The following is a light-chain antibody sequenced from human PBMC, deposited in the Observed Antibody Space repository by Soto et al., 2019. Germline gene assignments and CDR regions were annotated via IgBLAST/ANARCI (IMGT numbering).Light chain of an antibody. Sequence: EIVLTQSPGTLSLSPGEIATLSFSASQTIVSSHLAWYQQKPGQAPRLLIYGASSRATGIPDRFSGSGSGTDFTLTISRLEPEDFAVYYCQQYGSSPITFGQGTRLEIK. CDR1: QTIVSSH. CDR2: GAS. V-gene: IGKV3-20*01. CDR3: QQYGSSPIT. J-gene: IGKJ5*01.